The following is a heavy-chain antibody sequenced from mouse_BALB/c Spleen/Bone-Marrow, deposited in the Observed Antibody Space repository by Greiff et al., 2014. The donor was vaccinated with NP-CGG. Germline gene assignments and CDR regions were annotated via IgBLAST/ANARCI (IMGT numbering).Heavy chain of an antibody. V-gene: IGHV1S127*01. CDR3: ARSRLRRTFYAMDY. D-gene: IGHD2-4*01. J-gene: IGHJ4*01. CDR2: IDPSDSET. Sequence: QVQLQQPGPQLVRPGASVKISCKASGYSFTSYWMHWVKQRLGQGLEWIGMIDPSDSETRLNQKFKDKATLTVDKSSSTAYVQLSSPTSEDSAVYYCARSRLRRTFYAMDYWGQGTSVTVSS. CDR1: GYSFTSYW.